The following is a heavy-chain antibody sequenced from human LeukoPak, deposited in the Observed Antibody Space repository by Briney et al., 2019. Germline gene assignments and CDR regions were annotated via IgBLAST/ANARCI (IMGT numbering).Heavy chain of an antibody. D-gene: IGHD3/OR15-3a*01. J-gene: IGHJ4*02. CDR2: VILFLGTT. CDR1: GGTFSNDA. CDR3: ARGPSSDLRTGFFFGYFDD. V-gene: IGHV1-69*11. Sequence: ASVKVSCKASGGTFSNDAVSWVRQAPGEGLKWMGRVILFLGTTNYAHNFQGRVTITVDQDTQTAYMELRSLRSEDTAVYFCARGPSSDLRTGFFFGYFDDWGQGTLITVSS.